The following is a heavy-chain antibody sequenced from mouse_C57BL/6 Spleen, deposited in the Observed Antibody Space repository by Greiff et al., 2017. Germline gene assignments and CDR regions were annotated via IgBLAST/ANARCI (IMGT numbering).Heavy chain of an antibody. CDR1: GFTFSDYG. V-gene: IGHV5-17*01. CDR2: ISSGSSTI. D-gene: IGHD1-1*01. J-gene: IGHJ2*01. CDR3: ASDYYGSEDY. Sequence: EVMLVESGGGLVKPGGSLKLSCAASGFTFSDYGMHWVRQAPEKGLEWVAYISSGSSTIYYADTVKGRFTISRDNAKTTLFLQMTSLRSEDTAMYYCASDYYGSEDYWGQGTTLTVSS.